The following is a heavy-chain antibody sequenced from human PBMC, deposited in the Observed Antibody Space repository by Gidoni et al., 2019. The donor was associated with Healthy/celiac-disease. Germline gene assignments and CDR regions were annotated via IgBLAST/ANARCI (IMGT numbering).Heavy chain of an antibody. D-gene: IGHD2-2*01. J-gene: IGHJ6*02. Sequence: GSEKYYVDSVKGRFTISRDNAKNSLYLQMNSLRAEDTAVYYCARDVVPGGYYYYYGMDVWGQGTTVTVSS. CDR2: GSEK. CDR3: ARDVVPGGYYYYYGMDV. V-gene: IGHV3-7*01.